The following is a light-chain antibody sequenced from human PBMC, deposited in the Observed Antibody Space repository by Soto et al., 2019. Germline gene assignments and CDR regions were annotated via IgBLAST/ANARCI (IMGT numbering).Light chain of an antibody. CDR3: ASWDDSLTGQV. V-gene: IGLV1-44*01. CDR1: ASNIGQNA. Sequence: QSVLTQPPSASGTPGQRVTISCSGSASNIGQNAVNWYQKVPGTAPKLLIHTNNRRPSGVPDRFSGSESGTSASLAISGLQSEDEADYYCASWDDSLTGQVFGTGTKVTVL. J-gene: IGLJ1*01. CDR2: TNN.